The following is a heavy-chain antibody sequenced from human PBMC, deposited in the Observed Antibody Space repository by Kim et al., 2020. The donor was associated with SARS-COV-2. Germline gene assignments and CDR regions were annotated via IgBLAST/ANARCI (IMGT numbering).Heavy chain of an antibody. D-gene: IGHD2-21*02. Sequence: YPEAVKGRFAKSRDNSRDTLFLQMNSLRAEDTAVYYCAKGTLPQWPFDCWGQGTLVNVSS. CDR3: AKGTLPQWPFDC. V-gene: IGHV3-23*01. J-gene: IGHJ4*02.